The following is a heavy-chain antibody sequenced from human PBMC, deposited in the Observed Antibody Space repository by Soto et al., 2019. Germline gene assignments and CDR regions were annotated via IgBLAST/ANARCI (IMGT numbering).Heavy chain of an antibody. CDR3: ARDYGDYQGDYYYGMDV. CDR1: GFTFSSYG. D-gene: IGHD4-17*01. J-gene: IGHJ6*02. CDR2: IWYDGSNK. V-gene: IGHV3-33*01. Sequence: QVQLVESGGGVVQPGRSLRLSCAASGFTFSSYGMHWVRQAPGKGLEWVAVIWYDGSNKYYADSVKGRFTISRDNSKNRXYLQMNSLRAEDTAVYYCARDYGDYQGDYYYGMDVWGQGTTVTVSS.